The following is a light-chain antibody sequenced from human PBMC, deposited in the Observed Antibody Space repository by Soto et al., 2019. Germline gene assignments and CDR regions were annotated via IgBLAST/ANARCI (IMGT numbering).Light chain of an antibody. CDR1: QSISTW. CDR2: KAS. CDR3: QQYSTSWP. V-gene: IGKV1-5*03. J-gene: IGKJ1*01. Sequence: IQMTQSPSTLSASIGDRVTITCRASQSISTWLAWYQQKPGKAPKLLIYKASSLESGVPSRFSGSGSGTEFTLTISGLQPDDSATYYCQQYSTSWPFGQGTKVEI.